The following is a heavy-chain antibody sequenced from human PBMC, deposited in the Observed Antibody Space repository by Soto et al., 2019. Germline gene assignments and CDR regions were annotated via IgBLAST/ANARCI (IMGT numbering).Heavy chain of an antibody. J-gene: IGHJ4*02. V-gene: IGHV3-53*04. CDR1: ECTGVSNY. CDR2: IYSGGST. Sequence: GVSLRVSCAASECTGVSNYRSRVLKAQGKGLEWVSVIYSGGSTYYADSVKGRFTISRHNSKNTLYLQMNSLRAEDTAVYYRAREVCGGGSSYTFDYWGQGTLVTVSS. D-gene: IGHD2-15*01. CDR3: AREVCGGGSSYTFDY.